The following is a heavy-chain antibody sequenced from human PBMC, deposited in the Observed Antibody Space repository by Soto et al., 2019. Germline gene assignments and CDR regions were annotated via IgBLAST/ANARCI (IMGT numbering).Heavy chain of an antibody. V-gene: IGHV4-30-4*08. Sequence: QVRLHESGPGLVKPSQTLSLTCSVSGGSISGDYYWSWIRQSPEKGLEWIGYIYYSGSSYSNPALKSRLSMSLDTSKTQFSLNLRSVTAADTAVYYCAGGGARWPGYFDSWGQGALVAVSS. D-gene: IGHD2-15*01. J-gene: IGHJ4*02. CDR2: IYYSGSS. CDR3: AGGGARWPGYFDS. CDR1: GGSISGDYY.